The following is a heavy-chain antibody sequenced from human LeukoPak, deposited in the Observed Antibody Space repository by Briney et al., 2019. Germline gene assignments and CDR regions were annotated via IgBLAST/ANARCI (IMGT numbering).Heavy chain of an antibody. CDR2: IRNKANSYTT. J-gene: IGHJ4*02. Sequence: PGRTPRLSCAASGFTFRDHYMDCARGAPGKGLEWVGRIRNKANSYTTAYGASVKGRFTISRADSSNSLYLQMNNLKTEDTAVYYCARAPFYGSGAFPAYWGQGTLVTVSS. D-gene: IGHD3-10*01. V-gene: IGHV3-72*01. CDR3: ARAPFYGSGAFPAY. CDR1: GFTFRDHY.